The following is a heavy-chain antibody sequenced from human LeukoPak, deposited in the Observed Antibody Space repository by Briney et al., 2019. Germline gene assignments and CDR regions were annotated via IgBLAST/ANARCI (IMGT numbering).Heavy chain of an antibody. CDR1: GLPFSDAW. J-gene: IGHJ4*02. Sequence: GGSLRLSCAASGLPFSDAWMTWVRQAPGKGLEWVGRIKSKVDGGTTDYAAPVKGRFSISRDDSINTVSLQMNSLKTEDTALYYCAKDVPNTGGRSLIYWGQGTLVTASS. CDR3: AKDVPNTGGRSLIY. V-gene: IGHV3-15*01. CDR2: IKSKVDGGTT. D-gene: IGHD2-8*02.